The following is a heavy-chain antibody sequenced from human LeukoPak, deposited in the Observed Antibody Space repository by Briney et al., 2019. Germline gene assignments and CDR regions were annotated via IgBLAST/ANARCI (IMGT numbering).Heavy chain of an antibody. V-gene: IGHV1-18*01. Sequence: VASVKVSCKASGGTFSSYAISWVRQAPGQGLEWMGWISAYNGSTNYAQKLQGRVTMTTDTSTSTAYMELRSLRSDDTAVYYCARAGFGRDGYNINWFDPWGQGTLVTVSS. J-gene: IGHJ5*02. CDR3: ARAGFGRDGYNINWFDP. CDR2: ISAYNGST. D-gene: IGHD5-24*01. CDR1: GGTFSSYA.